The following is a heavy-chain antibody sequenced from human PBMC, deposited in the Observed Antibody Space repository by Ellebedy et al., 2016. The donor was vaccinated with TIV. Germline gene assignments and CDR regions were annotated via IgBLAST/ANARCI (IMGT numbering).Heavy chain of an antibody. CDR3: TSAYHHYVWGTYRYTSDD. J-gene: IGHJ4*02. CDR1: GFSFSNAW. CDR2: IKSKTDGWTT. Sequence: GGSLRLXXAASGFSFSNAWMSWVRQAPGKGLEWLGRIKSKTDGWTTDYAAPVQGRFTISRDDSKDTLYLQMNSLKTEDTGVYLCTSAYHHYVWGTYRYTSDDWGQGTLVTVSS. D-gene: IGHD3-16*02. V-gene: IGHV3-15*01.